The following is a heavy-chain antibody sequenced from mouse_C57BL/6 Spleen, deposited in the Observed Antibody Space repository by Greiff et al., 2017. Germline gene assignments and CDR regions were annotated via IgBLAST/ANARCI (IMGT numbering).Heavy chain of an antibody. CDR3: AREGYYGNYVGYAMDY. CDR1: GFTFSDYY. CDR2: INYDGSST. V-gene: IGHV5-16*01. J-gene: IGHJ4*01. D-gene: IGHD2-1*01. Sequence: EVMLVESEGGLVQPGSSMKLSCTASGFTFSDYYMAWVRQVPEKGLEWVANINYDGSSTYYLDSLKSRFIISRDNAKNILYLQMSSLKSEDTATYYCAREGYYGNYVGYAMDYWGQGTSVTVSS.